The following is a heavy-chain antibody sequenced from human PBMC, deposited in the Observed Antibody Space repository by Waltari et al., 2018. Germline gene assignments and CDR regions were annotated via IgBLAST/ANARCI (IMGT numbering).Heavy chain of an antibody. CDR1: GGSVSSGSYY. CDR3: ARRGVTAIGGY. Sequence: QVQLQESGPGLVKPSETLSLTCTVSGGSVSSGSYYWSWIRQPPGKGLEWIGYIYYSGSTNYNPSLKSRVTISVDTSKNQFSLKLSSVTAADTAVYYCARRGVTAIGGYWGQGTLVTVSS. J-gene: IGHJ4*02. CDR2: IYYSGST. D-gene: IGHD2-21*02. V-gene: IGHV4-61*01.